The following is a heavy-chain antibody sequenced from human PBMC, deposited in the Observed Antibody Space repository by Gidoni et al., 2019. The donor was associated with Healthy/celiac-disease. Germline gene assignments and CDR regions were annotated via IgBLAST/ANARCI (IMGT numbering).Heavy chain of an antibody. CDR2: IWYYGSNN. Sequence: QVQLVEAGGGVVRPGRSLRLDWAASGFTFSSCGMHWVRQAPGKGLEWVAVIWYYGSNNYYADSVKGRFTISRDKSKNTLSLQMNSLRAADTAVYYCARGEGGYGMDVWGQGTTVTVSS. CDR3: ARGEGGYGMDV. D-gene: IGHD2-15*01. CDR1: GFTFSSCG. J-gene: IGHJ6*02. V-gene: IGHV3-33*01.